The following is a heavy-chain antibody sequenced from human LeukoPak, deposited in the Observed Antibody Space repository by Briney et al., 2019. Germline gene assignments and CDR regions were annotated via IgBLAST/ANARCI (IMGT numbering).Heavy chain of an antibody. J-gene: IGHJ4*02. V-gene: IGHV4-39*01. Sequence: SETLSLTCTVSGVSTTNGIYYWAWIRQPPGKGLEWIGSVHNVGSTYYNLSLRSRVTMSIDTSKNQFSLKLSSVTAADTAVYYCARVSWYSYGRPFDYWGQGTLVTVSS. CDR3: ARVSWYSYGRPFDY. CDR2: VHNVGST. D-gene: IGHD5-18*01. CDR1: GVSTTNGIYY.